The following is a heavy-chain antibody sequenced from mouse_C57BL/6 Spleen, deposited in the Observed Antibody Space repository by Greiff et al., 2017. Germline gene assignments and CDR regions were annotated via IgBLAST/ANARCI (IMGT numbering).Heavy chain of an antibody. CDR1: GFNIKDYY. D-gene: IGHD1-1*01. J-gene: IGHJ2*01. CDR3: ARDYYGSSYLDY. Sequence: EVKVEESGAELVKPGASVKLSCTASGFNIKDYYMHWVKQRTEQGLEWIGRIDPEDGETKYAPKFQGKATITADTSSNTAYLQLSSLTSEDTAVYYCARDYYGSSYLDYWGQGTTLTVSS. V-gene: IGHV14-2*01. CDR2: IDPEDGET.